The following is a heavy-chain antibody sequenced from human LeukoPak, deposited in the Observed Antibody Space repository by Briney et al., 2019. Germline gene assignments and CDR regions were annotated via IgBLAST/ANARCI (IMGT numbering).Heavy chain of an antibody. CDR3: ARDYAGTYYYDSSFPATFDY. J-gene: IGHJ4*02. CDR2: ISAYNGNT. D-gene: IGHD3-22*01. V-gene: IGHV1-18*01. CDR1: GGTFSSYA. Sequence: ASVKVSCKASGGTFSSYAISWVRQAPGQGLEWMGWISAYNGNTNYAQKLQGRVTMTTDTSTSTAYMELRSLRSDDTAVYYCARDYAGTYYYDSSFPATFDYWGQGTLVTVSS.